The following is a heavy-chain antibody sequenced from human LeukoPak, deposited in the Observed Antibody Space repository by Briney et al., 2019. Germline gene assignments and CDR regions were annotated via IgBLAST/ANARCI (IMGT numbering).Heavy chain of an antibody. Sequence: GGSLRLSCAASGFTFSSYSMNWVRQAPGKGLEWVSSISSSSSYIYYADSVKGRFTISRDNAKNSLYLQMNSLRAEDTAVYYCTIDRGDFWSGYFDGWFDPWGQGTLVTVSS. CDR1: GFTFSSYS. CDR3: TIDRGDFWSGYFDGWFDP. V-gene: IGHV3-21*01. J-gene: IGHJ5*02. CDR2: ISSSSSYI. D-gene: IGHD3-3*01.